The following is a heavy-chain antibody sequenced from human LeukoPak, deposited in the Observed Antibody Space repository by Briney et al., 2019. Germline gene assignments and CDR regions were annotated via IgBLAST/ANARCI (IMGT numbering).Heavy chain of an antibody. CDR2: IYPGDSDA. CDR3: ARGFYGGYYYYYYMDV. CDR1: GYSFTNYW. V-gene: IGHV5-51*01. Sequence: GESLKISCKGSGYSFTNYWIGWVRQMPGKGLKWMGIIYPGDSDARYSPSFQGQVTISADRSISTAYLQWSSLKASDTAMYYCARGFYGGYYYYYYMDVWGKGTTVTVSS. J-gene: IGHJ6*03. D-gene: IGHD4/OR15-4a*01.